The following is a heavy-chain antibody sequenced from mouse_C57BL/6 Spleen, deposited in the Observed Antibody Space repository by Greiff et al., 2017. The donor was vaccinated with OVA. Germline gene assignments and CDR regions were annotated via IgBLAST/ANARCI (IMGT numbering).Heavy chain of an antibody. J-gene: IGHJ3*01. CDR2: IDPSDSET. Sequence: VQLQQPGAELVRPGSSVKLSCKASGYTFTIYWMHWVKQRPIQGLEWIGNIDPSDSETHYNQKFKDKATLTVDKSSSTAYMQLSSLTSEDSAVYYCGRWDYDYDGPWFAYWGQGTLVTVSA. CDR3: GRWDYDYDGPWFAY. CDR1: GYTFTIYW. D-gene: IGHD2-4*01. V-gene: IGHV1-52*01.